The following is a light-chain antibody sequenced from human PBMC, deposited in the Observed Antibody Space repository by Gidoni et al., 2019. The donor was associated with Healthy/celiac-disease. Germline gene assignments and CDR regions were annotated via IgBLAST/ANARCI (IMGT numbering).Light chain of an antibody. CDR1: QSVSSN. Sequence: EIVMTQSPATLSVSPGERGTLSCRASQSVSSNLAWYQKKPGQAHRLLIYGASTRATGIPARFSGSGSGTEFTLTISSLQSEDFAVYFCQQYNNWPRTFGPGTKVDIK. J-gene: IGKJ3*01. V-gene: IGKV3-15*01. CDR3: QQYNNWPRT. CDR2: GAS.